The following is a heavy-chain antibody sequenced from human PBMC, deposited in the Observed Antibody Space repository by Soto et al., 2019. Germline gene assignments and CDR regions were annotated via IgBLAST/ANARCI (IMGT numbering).Heavy chain of an antibody. CDR1: GGTFSSYA. CDR2: IIPIFGTA. Sequence: SVKVSCKASGGTFSSYAISWVRQAPGQGLEWMGGIIPIFGTANYAQRFQGRVTITADESTSTAYMELSSLRSEDTAVYYCARVSFGGYSYGYEGIYYYYGMDVWGQGTTVTVSS. CDR3: ARVSFGGYSYGYEGIYYYYGMDV. J-gene: IGHJ6*02. V-gene: IGHV1-69*13. D-gene: IGHD5-18*01.